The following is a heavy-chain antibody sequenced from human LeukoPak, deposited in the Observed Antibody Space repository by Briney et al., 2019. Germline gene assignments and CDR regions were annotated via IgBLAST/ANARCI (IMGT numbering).Heavy chain of an antibody. J-gene: IGHJ5*02. D-gene: IGHD3-10*01. CDR1: GDSVSSNDAS. Sequence: SQTLSLTCTISGDSVSSNDASWNWIRQSPSRGLEWLGRTFYRSKWYYDYEASLKSRITINPDTSKNQFSLQLNSVTPEDTAMYYCAREVAMIRGVKNWFDRWGQGTLVTVSS. V-gene: IGHV6-1*01. CDR3: AREVAMIRGVKNWFDR. CDR2: TFYRSKWYY.